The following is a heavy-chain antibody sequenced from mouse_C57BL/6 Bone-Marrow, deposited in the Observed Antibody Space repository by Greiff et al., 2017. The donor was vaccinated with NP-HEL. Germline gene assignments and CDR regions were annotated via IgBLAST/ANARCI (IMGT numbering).Heavy chain of an antibody. CDR3: ARGGVLLRSWYFDV. V-gene: IGHV4-1*01. CDR2: INPDSSTI. D-gene: IGHD1-1*01. CDR1: GVDFSRYW. J-gene: IGHJ1*03. Sequence: GVDFSRYWMSWVRRAPGKGLEWIGEINPDSSTINYAPSLKDKFIISRDNAKNTLYLQMSKVRSEDTALYYCARGGVLLRSWYFDVWGTGTTVTVSS.